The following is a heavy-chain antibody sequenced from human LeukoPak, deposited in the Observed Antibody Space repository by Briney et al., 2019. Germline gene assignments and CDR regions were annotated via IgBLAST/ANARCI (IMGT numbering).Heavy chain of an antibody. CDR1: GSSISSGYY. J-gene: IGHJ6*03. CDR3: ARIKRGPTTVTTGYYYYYKDV. Sequence: SETLSLTCTVSGSSISSGYYWGWIRQPPGKGLGWIRSIYHSGSTYYHPSLKSRVTISVDTSKNQFSLKLSSVTAADTAVYYCARIKRGPTTVTTGYYYYYKDVWGKGTTVTVSS. V-gene: IGHV4-38-2*02. CDR2: IYHSGST. D-gene: IGHD4-11*01.